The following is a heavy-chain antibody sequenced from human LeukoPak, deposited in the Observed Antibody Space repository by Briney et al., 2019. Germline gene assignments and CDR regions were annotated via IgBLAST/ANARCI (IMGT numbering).Heavy chain of an antibody. V-gene: IGHV1-69*13. Sequence: GASVKVSCKASGGTFISYAISWVRQAPGQGLEWMGGIIPIFGTANYAQKFQGRVTITADESTSTAYMELSSLRSEDTAVYYCARDLGIAAAGTFDYWGQGTLVTVSS. CDR1: GGTFISYA. D-gene: IGHD6-13*01. CDR2: IIPIFGTA. CDR3: ARDLGIAAAGTFDY. J-gene: IGHJ4*02.